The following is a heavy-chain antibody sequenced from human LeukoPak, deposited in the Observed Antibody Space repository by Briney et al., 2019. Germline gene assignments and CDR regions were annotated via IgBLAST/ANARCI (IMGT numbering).Heavy chain of an antibody. D-gene: IGHD3-10*01. Sequence: ASVKVSCKASGYTFTSYAMNWVRQAPGQGLEWMGWINTNTGNPTYAQGFTGRFVFSLDTSVSTAYLQISSLKAEDTAVYYCARVRGVRGVIIYYYYGMDVWGQGTTVTVSS. CDR1: GYTFTSYA. CDR2: INTNTGNP. CDR3: ARVRGVRGVIIYYYYGMDV. J-gene: IGHJ6*02. V-gene: IGHV7-4-1*02.